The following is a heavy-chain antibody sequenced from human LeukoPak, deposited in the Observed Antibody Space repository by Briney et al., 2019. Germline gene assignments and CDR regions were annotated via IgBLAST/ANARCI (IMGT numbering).Heavy chain of an antibody. CDR2: IKQDGSEK. D-gene: IGHD6-13*01. J-gene: IGHJ6*02. CDR1: GFTFSRYW. CDR3: ARSFSSSWPYCYYYGMDV. Sequence: GGSLRLSCEASGFTFSRYWMSWVRQAPGKGLEWVANIKQDGSEKYYVDSVKGRFTISRDNAKNSLYLQMNSLRAEDTAVYYCARSFSSSWPYCYYYGMDVWGQGTTVTVSS. V-gene: IGHV3-7*01.